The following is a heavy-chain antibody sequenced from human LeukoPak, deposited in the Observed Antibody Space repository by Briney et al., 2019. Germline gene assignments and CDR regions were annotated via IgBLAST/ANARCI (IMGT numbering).Heavy chain of an antibody. Sequence: ASVKVSCKASGYTFTAYYIHWVRQAPGQGLEWMGWINPTTGGTNYAQKFQGRVTMTRDTSITTAYMELSRLRSDDTAVYYCARSKPAAFDYWGQGTLVTVSS. J-gene: IGHJ4*02. CDR2: INPTTGGT. D-gene: IGHD6-13*01. V-gene: IGHV1-2*02. CDR3: ARSKPAAFDY. CDR1: GYTFTAYY.